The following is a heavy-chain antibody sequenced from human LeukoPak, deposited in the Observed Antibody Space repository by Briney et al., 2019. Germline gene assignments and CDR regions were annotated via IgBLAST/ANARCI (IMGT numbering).Heavy chain of an antibody. CDR1: GFTFSSYA. Sequence: GGSLRLSCAASGFTFSSYAMSWVRQAPGKGLEWVSAISGSGGNTYYADSVRGRFTISRDNSKNTLYLQMNSLRAEDTTAYYCANDWPRPGLDAFDIWGQGTIVTVSS. CDR3: ANDWPRPGLDAFDI. J-gene: IGHJ3*02. CDR2: ISGSGGNT. V-gene: IGHV3-23*01. D-gene: IGHD3-10*01.